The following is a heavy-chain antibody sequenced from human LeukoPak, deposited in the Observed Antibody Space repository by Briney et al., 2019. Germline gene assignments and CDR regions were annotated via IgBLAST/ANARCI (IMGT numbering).Heavy chain of an antibody. Sequence: ASVNVSCKAVVYSLTDFYRHWVRQAAGQGVQWMGWINTKTGATNYAQAFQGRVTMTRDASINTAYMELTSLSSADTAVYYCARGWTDDTGYWGQGTLVTVSS. CDR1: VYSLTDFY. V-gene: IGHV1-2*02. CDR2: INTKTGAT. D-gene: IGHD1-1*01. CDR3: ARGWTDDTGY. J-gene: IGHJ4*02.